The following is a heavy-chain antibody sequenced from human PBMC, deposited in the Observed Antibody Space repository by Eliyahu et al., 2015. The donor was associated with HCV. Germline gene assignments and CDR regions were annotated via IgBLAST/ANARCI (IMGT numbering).Heavy chain of an antibody. CDR1: GFTFSXYS. D-gene: IGHD2-15*01. CDR2: ISSSSSYI. J-gene: IGHJ4*02. Sequence: EVQLVESGGGLVKPGGSLRLSCAASGFTFSXYSXNWVRQAPGKGLEWVSSISSSSSYIYYADSVKGRFTISRDNAKNSLYLQMNSLRAEDTAVYYCARDAEDIVVVVAAIPYYFDYWGQGTLVTVSS. CDR3: ARDAEDIVVVVAAIPYYFDY. V-gene: IGHV3-21*01.